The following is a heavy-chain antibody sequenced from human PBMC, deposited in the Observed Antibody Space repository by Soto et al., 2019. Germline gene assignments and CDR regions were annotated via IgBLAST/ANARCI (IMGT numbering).Heavy chain of an antibody. CDR2: IYYSGST. D-gene: IGHD3-3*01. V-gene: IGHV4-59*01. Sequence: SETLSLTCSVSGGSITGYYWSWIRQPPGKGLEWIGYIYYSGSTNYNPYLKSRVTISVDTSKNQFSLKLTSVTAADTAVYYCARSFWSGYFDYYYYYMDVWGKGTTVTVSS. J-gene: IGHJ6*03. CDR3: ARSFWSGYFDYYYYYMDV. CDR1: GGSITGYY.